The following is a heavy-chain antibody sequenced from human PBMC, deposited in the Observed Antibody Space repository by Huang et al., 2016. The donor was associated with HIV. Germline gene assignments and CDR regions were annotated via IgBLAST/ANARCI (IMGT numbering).Heavy chain of an antibody. Sequence: QVQLQESGPGLVKPSQTLSLTCTVSGGSISSGGYYWSWFRQPPGKGLEWIGYIYYSGSTYYNPSLKSRVTISVDTSKNQFSLKLSSVTAADTAVYYCARDTDGGRTFDIWGQGTMVTVSS. D-gene: IGHD2-2*02. CDR2: IYYSGST. CDR3: ARDTDGGRTFDI. CDR1: GGSISSGGYY. V-gene: IGHV4-30-4*08. J-gene: IGHJ3*02.